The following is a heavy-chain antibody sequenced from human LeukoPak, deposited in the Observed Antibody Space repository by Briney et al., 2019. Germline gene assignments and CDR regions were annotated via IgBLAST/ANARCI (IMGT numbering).Heavy chain of an antibody. D-gene: IGHD3-10*01. CDR2: ISGSGGST. V-gene: IGHV3-23*01. CDR3: ARSTMVRGVINRFDY. J-gene: IGHJ4*02. CDR1: GFTFSSYA. Sequence: GGSLRLSCAASGFTFSSYAMSWVRQAPGKGLEWDSAISGSGGSTYYADSVKGRFTISRDNSKNTLYLQMNSLRAEDTAVYYCARSTMVRGVINRFDYWGQGTLVTVSS.